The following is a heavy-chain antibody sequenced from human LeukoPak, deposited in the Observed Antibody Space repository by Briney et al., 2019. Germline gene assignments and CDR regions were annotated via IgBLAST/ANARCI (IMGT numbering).Heavy chain of an antibody. CDR2: IYYSGST. CDR3: ARTGYASSDAFDI. D-gene: IGHD2-2*01. V-gene: IGHV4-39*01. J-gene: IGHJ3*02. CDR1: GGSIPISTYY. Sequence: PSETLSLTCTVSGGSIPISTYYWGWIRQPPGKGLEWIGSIYYSGSTYYNPSLKSRVTISVDTSKNQFSLKLSSVTAADTAVYYCARTGYASSDAFDIWGQGTVVTVSS.